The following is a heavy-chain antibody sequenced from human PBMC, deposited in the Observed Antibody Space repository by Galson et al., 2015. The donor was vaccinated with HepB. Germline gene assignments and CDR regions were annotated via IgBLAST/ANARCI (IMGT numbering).Heavy chain of an antibody. D-gene: IGHD2-2*01. J-gene: IGHJ4*02. CDR3: ARQAYCSSKNCYRELDY. CDR1: GYSFSDYW. Sequence: QSGAEVKKPGESLKISCKGSGYSFSDYWIGWARQMPGRGLEWMGIIYPGDSDTKYSPSFQGQVTISADKSISTAYLQWSSLKASDTAMYYCARQAYCSSKNCYRELDYWGQGTLVTVSS. CDR2: IYPGDSDT. V-gene: IGHV5-51*01.